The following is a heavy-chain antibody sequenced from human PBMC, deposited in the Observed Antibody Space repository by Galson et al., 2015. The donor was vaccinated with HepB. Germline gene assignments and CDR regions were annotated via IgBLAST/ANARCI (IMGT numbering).Heavy chain of an antibody. CDR2: IWYDGSNK. Sequence: SLRLSCAASGFTFSSYGMHWVRQAPGKGLEWVAVIWYDGSNKYYADSVKGRFTISRDNSKNTLYLQMNSLRAEDTAVYYCARATTVAGSLGYYGMDVWGQGTTVTVSS. CDR3: ARATTVAGSLGYYGMDV. D-gene: IGHD6-19*01. CDR1: GFTFSSYG. J-gene: IGHJ6*02. V-gene: IGHV3-33*01.